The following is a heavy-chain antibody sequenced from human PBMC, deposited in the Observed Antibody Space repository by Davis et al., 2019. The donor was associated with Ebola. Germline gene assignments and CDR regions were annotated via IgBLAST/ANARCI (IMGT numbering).Heavy chain of an antibody. CDR1: GYSFTSFW. CDR3: ARHDRDCSSTSCYMGEFGY. Sequence: KVSCKASGYSFTSFWIGWVRQPPGQGLEWMGAILPGDSDTRYSPSFQGQVTISADKSISTAYLQWSSLKASDTAMYYCARHDRDCSSTSCYMGEFGYWGQGTLVTVSS. J-gene: IGHJ4*02. D-gene: IGHD2-2*02. CDR2: ILPGDSDT. V-gene: IGHV5-51*01.